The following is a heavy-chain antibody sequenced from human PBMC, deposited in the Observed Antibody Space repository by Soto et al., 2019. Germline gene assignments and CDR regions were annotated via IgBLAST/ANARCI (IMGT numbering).Heavy chain of an antibody. CDR1: GYSFTNYW. CDR3: ARSTTWYNYFDY. V-gene: IGHV5-51*01. Sequence: GESLKISCKVSGYSFTNYWIGWLRQMPGKGLEWMGIIYPDDSDTRYSPSFQGQVTISADKSISTAYLQWGSLKASDTAIYYCARSTTWYNYFDYWGQGSLVTVSS. J-gene: IGHJ4*02. D-gene: IGHD6-13*01. CDR2: IYPDDSDT.